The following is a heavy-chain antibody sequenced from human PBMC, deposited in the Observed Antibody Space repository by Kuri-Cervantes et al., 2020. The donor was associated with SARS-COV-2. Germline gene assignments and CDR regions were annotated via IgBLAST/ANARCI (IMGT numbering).Heavy chain of an antibody. CDR1: GFTFSSYA. Sequence: GGSLRLSCAASGFTFSSYAMHWVRQASGKGLEWVGRVRGKANYYATAYAASVKGRFTISRDDLKNMAYLQMNSLRTKDTAVYYCTTLIDYWGQGALVTVSS. CDR3: TTLIDY. CDR2: VRGKANYYAT. J-gene: IGHJ4*02. V-gene: IGHV3-73*01.